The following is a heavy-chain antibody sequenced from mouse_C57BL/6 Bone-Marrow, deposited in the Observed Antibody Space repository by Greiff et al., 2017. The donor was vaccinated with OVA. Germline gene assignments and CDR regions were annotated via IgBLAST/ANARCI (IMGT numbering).Heavy chain of an antibody. Sequence: EVKLMESGGGLVKPGGSLKLSCAASGFTFSSYAMSWVRQTPEKRLEWVATISDGGSYTYYPDNVKGRFTISRDNAKNNLYLQMSHLKSEDTAMYYCARGDYDYDGSWFAYWGQGTLVTVSA. CDR1: GFTFSSYA. D-gene: IGHD2-4*01. V-gene: IGHV5-4*03. CDR2: ISDGGSYT. J-gene: IGHJ3*01. CDR3: ARGDYDYDGSWFAY.